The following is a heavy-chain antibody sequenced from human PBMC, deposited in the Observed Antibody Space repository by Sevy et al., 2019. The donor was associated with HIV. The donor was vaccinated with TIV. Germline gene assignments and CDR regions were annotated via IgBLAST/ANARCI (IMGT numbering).Heavy chain of an antibody. Sequence: GGSLRLSCAASGFTFSKYSMSWVRLPPGKGLEWVSTLSFGCGEINYADSVKGRFTISRDNSKSSVYLQMNNLRPEDTAVYYCAREGCTKPHDYWGQGPLVTVSS. V-gene: IGHV3-23*01. CDR3: AREGCTKPHDY. CDR1: GFTFSKYS. D-gene: IGHD2-8*01. J-gene: IGHJ4*02. CDR2: LSFGCGEI.